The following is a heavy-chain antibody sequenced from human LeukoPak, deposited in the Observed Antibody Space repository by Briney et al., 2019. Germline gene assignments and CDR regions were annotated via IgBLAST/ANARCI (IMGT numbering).Heavy chain of an antibody. CDR3: ARDVRGYSYGSYYYYYYYMDV. J-gene: IGHJ6*03. Sequence: GGSLRLSCAASGFTFSSYAMHWVRQAPGKGLEYVSAISSNGGSTYYANSVKGRFTISRDNSKNTLYLQMGSLRAGDMAVYYCARDVRGYSYGSYYYYYYYMDVWGKGTTVTVS. V-gene: IGHV3-64*01. CDR1: GFTFSSYA. CDR2: ISSNGGST. D-gene: IGHD5-18*01.